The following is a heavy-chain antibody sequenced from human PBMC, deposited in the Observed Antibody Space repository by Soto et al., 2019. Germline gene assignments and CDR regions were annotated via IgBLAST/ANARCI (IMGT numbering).Heavy chain of an antibody. Sequence: EVQLLESGGGMVQPGGSLRISCVASGFGFSSYAISWVRQSPGKGLEWVSTTPATYDDTSYALSVTGRFIVSRDNSKNTLSLLRRSLRAEDTALYYCAKVEDNTGWAVVDSWGQGTLVTVS. CDR2: TPATYDDT. CDR1: GFGFSSYA. V-gene: IGHV3-23*01. CDR3: AKVEDNTGWAVVDS. D-gene: IGHD6-19*01. J-gene: IGHJ4*02.